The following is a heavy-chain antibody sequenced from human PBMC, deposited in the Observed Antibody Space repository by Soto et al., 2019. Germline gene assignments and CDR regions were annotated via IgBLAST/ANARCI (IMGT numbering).Heavy chain of an antibody. CDR1: GFTFSTYW. CDR3: ARDMGPSGAYGY. V-gene: IGHV3-7*03. D-gene: IGHD1-26*01. CDR2: IDPDGSQK. Sequence: EVQLVDSWGDLVQPGGSLRLSCSASGFTFSTYWMSWVRQAPGKGLEWVANIDPDGSQKYYVDSVKGRFTISRDNAKNSLYLQMNSLRAEDTAVYYCARDMGPSGAYGYWGQGTLVTVSS. J-gene: IGHJ4*02.